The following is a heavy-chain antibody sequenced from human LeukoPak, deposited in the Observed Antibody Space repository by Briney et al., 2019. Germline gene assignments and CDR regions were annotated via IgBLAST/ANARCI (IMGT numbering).Heavy chain of an antibody. CDR2: IHYSGST. CDR1: GGSINSYY. CDR3: ARELLTTVDPRVPSYFDY. D-gene: IGHD4-17*01. V-gene: IGHV4-59*12. Sequence: SETLSLTCTVSGGSINSYYWSWIRQPPGRGLEWIGSIHYSGSTSYNPSLRSRVTISVDTSKNQFSLKLSSVTAADTAVYYCARELLTTVDPRVPSYFDYWGQGTLVTVSS. J-gene: IGHJ4*02.